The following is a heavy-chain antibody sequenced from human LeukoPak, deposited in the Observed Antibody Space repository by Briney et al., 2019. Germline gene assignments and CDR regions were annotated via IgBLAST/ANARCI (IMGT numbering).Heavy chain of an antibody. Sequence: PSETLSLTCAVYGGSFSGYYWSWIRQPPGKGLEWIGEINHSGSTNYNPSLKSRVTISVDTSKNQFSPKLSSVTAADTAVYYCARAVSITMVRGVALPFDYWGQGTLVTVSS. CDR1: GGSFSGYY. CDR3: ARAVSITMVRGVALPFDY. D-gene: IGHD3-10*01. V-gene: IGHV4-34*01. J-gene: IGHJ4*02. CDR2: INHSGST.